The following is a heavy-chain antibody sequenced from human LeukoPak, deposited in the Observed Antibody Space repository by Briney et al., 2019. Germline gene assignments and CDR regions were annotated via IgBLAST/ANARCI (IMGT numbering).Heavy chain of an antibody. Sequence: SETLSLTCTVSGGSISSYYWSWIRQPPGKGLEWIGYIYYSGSTNYNPPLKSRVTISVDTSKNQFSLKLSSVTAADTAAYYCARGIVGATHPFDYWGREPWSPPPQ. J-gene: IGHJ4*02. CDR1: GGSISSYY. CDR2: IYYSGST. D-gene: IGHD1-26*01. V-gene: IGHV4-59*01. CDR3: ARGIVGATHPFDY.